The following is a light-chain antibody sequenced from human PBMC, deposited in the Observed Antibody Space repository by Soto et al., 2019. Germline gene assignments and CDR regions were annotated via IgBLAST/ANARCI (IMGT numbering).Light chain of an antibody. V-gene: IGKV3-20*01. CDR2: GAS. CDR1: ETVSGSY. J-gene: IGKJ1*01. Sequence: EIVLTQSPGTLSLSPGEGTTLSCRASETVSGSYLACYQQKPGQAPRLLIYGASTRAPGIPDSSSGSGSGTDFTLTITRVEPEDFAVYYCQQYGDSSWTFGQGTKVDIK. CDR3: QQYGDSSWT.